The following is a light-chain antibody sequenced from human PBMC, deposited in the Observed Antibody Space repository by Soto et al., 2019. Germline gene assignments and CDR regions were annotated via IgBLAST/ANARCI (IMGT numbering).Light chain of an antibody. J-gene: IGKJ1*01. V-gene: IGKV3-15*01. CDR3: QQSYSTLWT. CDR1: QTISAN. Sequence: EIVLTQSPGTLSLSPGEIATLSFRASQTISANLAWYQQRPGQAPRLLIYGASTRATGIPARFSGSGSGTDFTLTISSPQPEDFATYYCQQSYSTLWTFGQGTKVDIK. CDR2: GAS.